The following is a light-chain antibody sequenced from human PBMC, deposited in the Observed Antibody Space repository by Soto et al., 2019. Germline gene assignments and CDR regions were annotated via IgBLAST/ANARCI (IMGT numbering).Light chain of an antibody. V-gene: IGKV1-39*01. CDR3: QQSYSTPPIT. CDR2: AAS. J-gene: IGKJ5*01. Sequence: DIQMTQSPSSLSASVGDRVTITCRASQSISSYLNLYQHKPGKAPKLLIYAASSFQSGVPSRFSGSESGTDFTLAISSLQPEDFATYYCQQSYSTPPITFGQGTRLEIK. CDR1: QSISSY.